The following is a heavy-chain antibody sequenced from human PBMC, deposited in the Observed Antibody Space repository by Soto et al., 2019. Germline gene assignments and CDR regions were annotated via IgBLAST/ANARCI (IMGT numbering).Heavy chain of an antibody. D-gene: IGHD3-22*01. V-gene: IGHV3-23*01. CDR2: INAGGGNT. Sequence: GGSLRLSCVPSRFTFNTFAMSWVRQAPGEGLEWVSAINAGGGNTHYADSVKGRFTISRDNSKNTLYLQMDSLRAEDTAVYYCAKHTFSVLCPRHYYSLVFWCQAILLTV. CDR1: RFTFNTFA. J-gene: IGHJ4*02. CDR3: AKHTFSVLCPRHYYSLVF.